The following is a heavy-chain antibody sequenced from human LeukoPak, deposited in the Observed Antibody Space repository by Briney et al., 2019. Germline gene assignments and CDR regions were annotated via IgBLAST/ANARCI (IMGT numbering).Heavy chain of an antibody. Sequence: PGRSPRLSCAASGFTFSSYAMHWVRQAPGKGLEWVAVISYDGSNKYYADSVKGRFTISRDNSKNTLYLQMNSLRAEDTAVYYCARSRVVVVPAAIDYWGQGTLVTVSS. J-gene: IGHJ4*02. D-gene: IGHD2-2*01. CDR2: ISYDGSNK. CDR3: ARSRVVVVPAAIDY. CDR1: GFTFSSYA. V-gene: IGHV3-30-3*01.